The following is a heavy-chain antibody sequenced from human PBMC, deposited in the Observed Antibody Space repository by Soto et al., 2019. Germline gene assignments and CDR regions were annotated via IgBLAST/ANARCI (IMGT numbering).Heavy chain of an antibody. Sequence: ASVKVSCKASGYTFTTYGFNWVRQAPGQGLEWMGWISPYNGDTNYAQNFQGRVTLTTDTSTSTAYMELRSLTSDDTAIYYCARTPRAQMIVLEAATRFDYWGQGTLVTVSS. V-gene: IGHV1-18*04. J-gene: IGHJ4*02. CDR2: ISPYNGDT. CDR1: GYTFTTYG. D-gene: IGHD2-15*01. CDR3: ARTPRAQMIVLEAATRFDY.